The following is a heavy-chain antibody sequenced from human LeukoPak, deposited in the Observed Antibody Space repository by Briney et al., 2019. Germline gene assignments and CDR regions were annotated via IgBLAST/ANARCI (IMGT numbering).Heavy chain of an antibody. D-gene: IGHD1-14*01. CDR2: IYYSGST. CDR3: ARDNRENNGDYYYYYYMDV. Sequence: SETLSLTCTVSGGSISSSSYYWGWIRQPPGKGLEWIGSIYYSGSTYYNPSLKSRVTISVDTSKNQFSLKLSSVTAADTAVYYCARDNRENNGDYYYYYYMDVWGKGTTVTVSS. J-gene: IGHJ6*03. CDR1: GGSISSSSYY. V-gene: IGHV4-39*07.